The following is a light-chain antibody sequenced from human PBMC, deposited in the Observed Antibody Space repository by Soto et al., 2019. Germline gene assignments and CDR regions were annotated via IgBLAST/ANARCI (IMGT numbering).Light chain of an antibody. Sequence: QSVXTXPPXASGTXXXXXXXXXSGSSSNIATNIVNWYQQVPGTAPKLLIYSNNQRPSGVPDRFSASKSGTSASLAISGLQSEDEADYYCAAWDDSLNGPVFGGGTKLTVL. CDR3: AAWDDSLNGPV. CDR1: SSNIATNI. V-gene: IGLV1-44*01. CDR2: SNN. J-gene: IGLJ3*02.